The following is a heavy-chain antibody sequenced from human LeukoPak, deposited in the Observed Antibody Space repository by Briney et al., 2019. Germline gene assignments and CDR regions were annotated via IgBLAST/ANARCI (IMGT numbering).Heavy chain of an antibody. J-gene: IGHJ4*02. V-gene: IGHV3-7*01. CDR3: ARESTGERPGC. Sequence: GGSLRLSCADSGFTFRSYWMSWVRQAPGKGLEWVANMNEDGSEKNYVDSVKGRFTISRDDAKNSLHLQMNSLRAEDTAVYYCARESTGERPGCWGQGTLVTVSS. CDR2: MNEDGSEK. D-gene: IGHD1-1*01. CDR1: GFTFRSYW.